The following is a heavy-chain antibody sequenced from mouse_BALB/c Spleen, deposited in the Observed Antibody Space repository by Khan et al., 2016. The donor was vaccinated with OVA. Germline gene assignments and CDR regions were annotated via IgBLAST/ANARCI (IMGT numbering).Heavy chain of an antibody. CDR2: LSYSGST. CDR3: ARQNYYGYAMDY. CDR1: GYSITSDYA. J-gene: IGHJ4*01. V-gene: IGHV3-2*02. Sequence: VQLKQSGPGLVKPSQSLSLTCTVTGYSITSDYAWNWIRQFPGNKLEWMGYLSYSGSTSYNPSLKSRISITRDTSKNQFFLQLTSVTTEDTATYYCARQNYYGYAMDYWGQGTSVTVSS. D-gene: IGHD1-1*01.